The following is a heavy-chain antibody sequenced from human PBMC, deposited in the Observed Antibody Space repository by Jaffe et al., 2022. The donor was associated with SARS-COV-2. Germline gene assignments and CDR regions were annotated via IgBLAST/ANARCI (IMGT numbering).Heavy chain of an antibody. CDR3: ARHVKTGGYQRDAYYYMDV. D-gene: IGHD5-12*01. J-gene: IGHJ6*03. V-gene: IGHV5-51*01. CDR2: VYPADSTT. CDR1: GYGFPIYW. Sequence: EVQLVQSGAEVKKPGESLKISCKGSGYGFPIYWIGWVRQMPGKGLEWMGIVYPADSTTKYNPSFQGQVTISADKSFSTAYLQWSSLKASDTAMYYCARHVKTGGYQRDAYYYMDVWGKGTTVTVSS.